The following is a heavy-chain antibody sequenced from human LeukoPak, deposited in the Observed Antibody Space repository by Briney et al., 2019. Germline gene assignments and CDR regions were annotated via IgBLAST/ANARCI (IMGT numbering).Heavy chain of an antibody. V-gene: IGHV4-59*01. CDR3: ARGHYYDSSGYPNWFDP. CDR2: IYYSGST. D-gene: IGHD3-22*01. Sequence: SETLSLTCAVYGGSFSGYYWSWIRQPPGKGLEWIGYIYYSGSTNYNPSLKSRVTISVDTSKNQFSLKLSSVTAADTAVYYCARGHYYDSSGYPNWFDPWGQGTLVTVSS. J-gene: IGHJ5*02. CDR1: GGSFSGYY.